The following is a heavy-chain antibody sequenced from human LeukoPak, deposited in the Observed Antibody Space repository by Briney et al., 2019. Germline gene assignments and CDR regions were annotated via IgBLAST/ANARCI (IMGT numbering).Heavy chain of an antibody. J-gene: IGHJ6*03. CDR1: GGSFSGYY. V-gene: IGHV4-34*01. CDR3: ARREAGFFSYYYYYYMDV. CDR2: INHSGST. D-gene: IGHD3-3*01. Sequence: SETLSLTCAVYGGSFSGYYWSWIRQPPGKGLEWIGEINHSGSTNYNPSLKSRVTISVDTSKNQFSLKLSSVTAADTAVYYCARREAGFFSYYYYYYMDVWGKGTTVTISS.